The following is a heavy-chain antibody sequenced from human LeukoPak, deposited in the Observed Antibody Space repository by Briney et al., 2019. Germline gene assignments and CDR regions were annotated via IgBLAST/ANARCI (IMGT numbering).Heavy chain of an antibody. CDR1: GYSISSGYY. J-gene: IGHJ4*02. CDR2: IYHSGST. CDR3: ARHEGYCSSTSCSYFDY. D-gene: IGHD2-2*01. Sequence: PSETLSLTCAVSGYSISSGYYWGWIRQPPGKGLEWIGSIYHSGSTYYNPSLKSRVTISVETSKNQFSLKLSSMTAADTALYYCARHEGYCSSTSCSYFDYWGQGTLVTASS. V-gene: IGHV4-38-2*01.